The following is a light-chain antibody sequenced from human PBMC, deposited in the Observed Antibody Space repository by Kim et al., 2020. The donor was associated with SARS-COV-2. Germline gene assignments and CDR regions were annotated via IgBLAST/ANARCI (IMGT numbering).Light chain of an antibody. CDR3: QAWDSATAV. V-gene: IGLV3-1*01. CDR1: ELAGKY. CDR2: QDN. J-gene: IGLJ2*01. Sequence: SYELTQPPSVSVSPGQTASISCSGDELAGKYACWYQQKPGQSPILLIYQDNKRPSGIPERFSGSSSVNSATLTIRETQAVDEVDYYCQAWDSATAVFGAGTQLTVL.